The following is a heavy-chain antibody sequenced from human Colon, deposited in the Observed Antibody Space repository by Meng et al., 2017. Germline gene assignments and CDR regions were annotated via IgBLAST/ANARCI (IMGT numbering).Heavy chain of an antibody. D-gene: IGHD3-16*01. CDR1: GFTVSSNY. CDR2: IYSGGST. V-gene: IGHV3-66*02. CDR3: ARELMLTFDP. J-gene: IGHJ5*02. Sequence: VQLGGSGGGLAQRGGSLRRACPVAGFTVSSNYMSRVRQAPGKGLEWVSVIYSGGSTYYADSVKGRFTISRDNSKNTLYLQMNSLRAEDTAVYYCARELMLTFDPWGQGTLVTVSS.